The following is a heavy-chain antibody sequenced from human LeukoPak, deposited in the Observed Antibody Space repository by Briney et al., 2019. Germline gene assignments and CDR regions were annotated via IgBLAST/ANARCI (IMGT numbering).Heavy chain of an antibody. J-gene: IGHJ4*02. CDR3: ARSWAPGYCSSTTCYNFDY. V-gene: IGHV4-39*01. Sequence: SETLSLTCTVSGGSVSTSHYYWGWIRQPPGKGLEWIGYIYYSGGTYYNPSLKSRVTISVDTSKNEFSLKLSSVTAADTAVYYCARSWAPGYCSSTTCYNFDYWGQGTLVTVSS. CDR2: IYYSGGT. D-gene: IGHD2-2*02. CDR1: GGSVSTSHYY.